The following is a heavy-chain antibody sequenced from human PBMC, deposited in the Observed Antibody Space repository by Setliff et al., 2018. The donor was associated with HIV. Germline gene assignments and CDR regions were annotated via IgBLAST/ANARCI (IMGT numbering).Heavy chain of an antibody. V-gene: IGHV5-51*01. CDR2: IYPGDSDT. D-gene: IGHD2-15*01. CDR1: GYSFDRYW. J-gene: IGHJ6*02. Sequence: GESLKISCQDSGYSFDRYWIGWVRQMPGKGLEWMGIIYPGDSDTRYSPSFQGQVTISADKSINTAYLQWTTLKASDSAMYYCARHWYCSGGSCYSLLANFYYGLDVWGLGTSVTVSS. CDR3: ARHWYCSGGSCYSLLANFYYGLDV.